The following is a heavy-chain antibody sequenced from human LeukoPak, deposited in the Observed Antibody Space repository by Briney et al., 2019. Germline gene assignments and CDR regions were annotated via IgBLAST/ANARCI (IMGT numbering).Heavy chain of an antibody. CDR3: AKDGYNYDSSGHFDY. J-gene: IGHJ4*02. CDR2: ISGSGGAT. Sequence: GGSLRLSCAASGFTFSLFAMHWVRQAPGNGLEWVSAISGSGGATYHADADSVKGRFTISRDNSKNALYLEINNLRAEDTAVYYCAKDGYNYDSSGHFDYWGQGTLVTVSS. V-gene: IGHV3-23*01. D-gene: IGHD3-22*01. CDR1: GFTFSLFA.